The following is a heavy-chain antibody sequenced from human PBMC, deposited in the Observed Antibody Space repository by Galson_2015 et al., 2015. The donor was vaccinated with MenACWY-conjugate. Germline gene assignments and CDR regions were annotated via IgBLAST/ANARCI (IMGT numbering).Heavy chain of an antibody. J-gene: IGHJ6*02. CDR3: AREGPVVITGVRYYYYGMDV. V-gene: IGHV3-7*03. D-gene: IGHD3-22*01. Sequence: SLRLSCAASGFTFSSYWMSWVRQAPGKGLEWVANIKQDGGEKYYVDSVKGRFTISRDNAKNSLYLQMNSLRAEDTAVYYCAREGPVVITGVRYYYYGMDVWGQGTTVTVSS. CDR1: GFTFSSYW. CDR2: IKQDGGEK.